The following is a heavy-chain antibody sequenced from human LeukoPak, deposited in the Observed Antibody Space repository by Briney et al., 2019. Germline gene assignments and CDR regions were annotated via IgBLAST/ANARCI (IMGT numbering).Heavy chain of an antibody. J-gene: IGHJ4*02. CDR1: GYTFISYR. D-gene: IGHD4-17*01. CDR3: AVLDYGDFYFLAY. Sequence: GASVKVSCKDSGYTFISYRISWVRQAPGQGLEWMGWISAYNGNTNYAQKLQGRVTMTTDTSTRTAYMELRSLRSDDTAVYYCAVLDYGDFYFLAYWGQGTLVTVSS. V-gene: IGHV1-18*01. CDR2: ISAYNGNT.